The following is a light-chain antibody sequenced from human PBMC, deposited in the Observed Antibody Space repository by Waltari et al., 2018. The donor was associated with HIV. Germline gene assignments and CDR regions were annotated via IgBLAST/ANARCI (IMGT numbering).Light chain of an antibody. CDR3: SSYTSSDTVV. V-gene: IGLV2-14*03. Sequence: QSALTQPASVSGSPGQSITISCTGTTSHVGGYNSVSWYQQHPGKAPKLVILEVSSRPSGVSNRFSGSKSGNTASLTISGLQAEDKAYYYCSSYTSSDTVVFGGGTKVTVL. CDR2: EVS. J-gene: IGLJ2*01. CDR1: TSHVGGYNS.